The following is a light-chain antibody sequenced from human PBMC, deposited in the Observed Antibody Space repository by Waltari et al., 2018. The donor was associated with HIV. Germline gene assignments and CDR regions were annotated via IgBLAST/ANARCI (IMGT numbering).Light chain of an antibody. CDR3: SSYTSSNTLDV. Sequence: QSALTQPASVSGSPGQSITISCTGTSSDVGGYNYVSWYQPHPGKAPKLMIYEVSHRPSGVSTRFSGSKAGNTASLTISGLQAEDEADYYCSSYTSSNTLDVFGTGTKVTVL. CDR1: SSDVGGYNY. V-gene: IGLV2-14*01. CDR2: EVS. J-gene: IGLJ1*01.